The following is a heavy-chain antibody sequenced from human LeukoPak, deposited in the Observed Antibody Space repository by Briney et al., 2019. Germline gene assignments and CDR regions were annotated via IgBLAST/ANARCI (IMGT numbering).Heavy chain of an antibody. CDR2: ISYGGSNE. J-gene: IGHJ4*02. CDR3: ARGHSSSWSFFDY. V-gene: IGHV3-30*03. Sequence: GRSLRLSCAASGFSFTYYGMHWVRQAPGKGLEWVAVISYGGSNEHYAGSVKGRFTISRDNSKNTLYLQMNSLRADDTAVYYCARGHSSSWSFFDYWGQGTLVTVSS. CDR1: GFSFTYYG. D-gene: IGHD6-13*01.